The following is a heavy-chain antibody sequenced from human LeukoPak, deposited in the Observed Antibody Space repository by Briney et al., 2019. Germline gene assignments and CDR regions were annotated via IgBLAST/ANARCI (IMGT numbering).Heavy chain of an antibody. Sequence: GGSLRLSCAASGFTFSSYAMRWVRQAPGKGLEWVAVISYDGSNKYYADSVKGRFTISRDNSKNTLYLQMNSLRAEDTAVYYCARPISYDTTFGLDYWGQGTLVTVSS. CDR3: ARPISYDTTFGLDY. CDR2: ISYDGSNK. D-gene: IGHD3-22*01. J-gene: IGHJ4*02. V-gene: IGHV3-30-3*01. CDR1: GFTFSSYA.